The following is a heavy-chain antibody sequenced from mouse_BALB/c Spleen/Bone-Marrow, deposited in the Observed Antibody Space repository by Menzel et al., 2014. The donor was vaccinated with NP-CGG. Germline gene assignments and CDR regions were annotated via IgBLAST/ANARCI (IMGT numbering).Heavy chain of an antibody. CDR1: GFNIKDTY. CDR3: AYGSSYDYFDY. V-gene: IGHV14-3*02. J-gene: IGHJ2*01. D-gene: IGHD1-1*01. CDR2: IDPANGNT. Sequence: VQLQQSGAELVKPGASVKLSCTASGFNIKDTYMHWVKQRPEQGLEWIGRIDPANGNTKYDPKFQGKVTITADTSSNTAYLQLSSLTSEDTAVYYCAYGSSYDYFDYWGQGTTLTVSS.